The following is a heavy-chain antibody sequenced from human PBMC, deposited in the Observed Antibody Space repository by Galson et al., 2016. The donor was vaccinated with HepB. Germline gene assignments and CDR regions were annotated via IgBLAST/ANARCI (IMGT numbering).Heavy chain of an antibody. D-gene: IGHD2-2*01. Sequence: SLRLSCAASGFTFSDYAMHWVRQAPGKGLEWVAVISYDGSNKYYADSVKGRFTSSRDNSKNTLYLQMNSLRAEDTAMYYCARDSSSTSWDEWSEDWGQGTLVTVSS. CDR2: ISYDGSNK. V-gene: IGHV3-30-3*01. CDR3: ARDSSSTSWDEWSED. CDR1: GFTFSDYA. J-gene: IGHJ4*02.